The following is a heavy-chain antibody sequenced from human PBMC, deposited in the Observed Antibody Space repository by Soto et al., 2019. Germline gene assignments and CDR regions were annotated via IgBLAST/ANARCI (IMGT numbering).Heavy chain of an antibody. CDR1: GFPFDAYT. V-gene: IGHV3-43*01. J-gene: IGHJ4*02. CDR2: ISWDGGVT. D-gene: IGHD1-1*01. CDR3: TRGPRSTSTGTGAF. Sequence: EVQLVESGGVVVQPGGSLRLSCAASGFPFDAYTMHWARQAPGKGLEWVSLISWDGGVTYYLDSVKGRFTISRDNSKNSLYLQMNSLRPEDTAFYYCTRGPRSTSTGTGAFWGQGTLVTVSS.